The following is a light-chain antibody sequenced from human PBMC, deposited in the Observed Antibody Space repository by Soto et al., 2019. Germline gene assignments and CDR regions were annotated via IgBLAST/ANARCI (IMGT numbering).Light chain of an antibody. CDR2: GAS. CDR1: QSFSSSY. J-gene: IGKJ2*01. CDR3: QQYGSSPYT. Sequence: EIVLTQSPGTLSLSAGERATLSCMASQSFSSSYLAWYQQKPGQAPRLLIYGASTRSTGLPDRFRGSGSGADFTLTISRLEPEDFAVYYFQQYGSSPYTFGQGSKLEIK. V-gene: IGKV3-20*01.